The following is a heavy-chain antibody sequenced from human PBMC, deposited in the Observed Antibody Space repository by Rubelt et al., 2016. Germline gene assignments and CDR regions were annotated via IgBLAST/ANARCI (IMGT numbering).Heavy chain of an antibody. Sequence: SGGGLVQPGGSLRLSCAASGFNFIAHDMHWVRQGAGRGLEWVAGIHPTGQTFYADSVKGRFTISRDNSKDTLYLHMDSLLPEDTAMYYCAKSSCTGDCYYFESWGRGTLVTVSS. CDR2: IHPTGQT. J-gene: IGHJ4*02. D-gene: IGHD2-21*02. CDR3: AKSSCTGDCYYFES. CDR1: GFNFIAHD. V-gene: IGHV3-13*01.